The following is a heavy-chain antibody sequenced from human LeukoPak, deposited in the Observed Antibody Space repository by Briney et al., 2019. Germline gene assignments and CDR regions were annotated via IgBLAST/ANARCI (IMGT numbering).Heavy chain of an antibody. CDR2: INHSGST. D-gene: IGHD6-19*01. J-gene: IGHJ5*02. Sequence: SETLSLTCAVYGGSFSGYYWSWIRQPPGKGLEWIGEINHSGSTNYNPSLKSRVTIPVDTSKNQFSLKLSSVTAADTAVYYCARGIAVAGRVRFDPWGQGTLVTVSS. V-gene: IGHV4-34*01. CDR3: ARGIAVAGRVRFDP. CDR1: GGSFSGYY.